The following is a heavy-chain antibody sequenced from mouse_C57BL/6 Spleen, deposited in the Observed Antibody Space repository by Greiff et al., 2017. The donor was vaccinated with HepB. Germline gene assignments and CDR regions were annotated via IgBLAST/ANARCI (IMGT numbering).Heavy chain of an antibody. Sequence: QVQLQQPGAELVRPGTSVKLSCKASGYTFTSYWMHWVKQRPGQGLEWLGVIDPSESYTNYNQKFKGKATLTVDTSSSTAYMQLSSLTSEDSAVYYCARRDGSSYVRYFDVWGTGTTVTVSS. J-gene: IGHJ1*03. D-gene: IGHD1-1*01. CDR3: ARRDGSSYVRYFDV. CDR2: IDPSESYT. V-gene: IGHV1-59*01. CDR1: GYTFTSYW.